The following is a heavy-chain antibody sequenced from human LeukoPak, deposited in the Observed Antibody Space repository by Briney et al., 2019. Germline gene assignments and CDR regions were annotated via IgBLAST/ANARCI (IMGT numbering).Heavy chain of an antibody. J-gene: IGHJ5*02. Sequence: TGGSLRLSCAVSGITFRNDWMHWVRQAPGKGLVWVSRINSDGSSTNYADSVKGRFTITRDNGRNTLYLQRNSLRAEDTAVYYCARTNWFDPWGQGTLVTVSS. CDR1: GITFRNDW. CDR2: INSDGSST. CDR3: ARTNWFDP. V-gene: IGHV3-74*01.